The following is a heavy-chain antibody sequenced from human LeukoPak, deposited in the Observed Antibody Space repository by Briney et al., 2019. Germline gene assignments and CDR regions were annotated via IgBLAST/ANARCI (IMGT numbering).Heavy chain of an antibody. CDR3: ARGSSSSWRFYYFNY. D-gene: IGHD6-13*01. V-gene: IGHV5-51*03. CDR2: IYPGDSDT. CDR1: GYGFSIYC. Sequence: KPGESLKISCKGSGYGFSIYCIGWVRQMPGKGLEWLGIIYPGDSDTRYNPSFQGQVTISADKSISTAYLQWSSLRASDTAMYYCARGSSSSWRFYYFNYWGQGNLVTVSS. J-gene: IGHJ4*02.